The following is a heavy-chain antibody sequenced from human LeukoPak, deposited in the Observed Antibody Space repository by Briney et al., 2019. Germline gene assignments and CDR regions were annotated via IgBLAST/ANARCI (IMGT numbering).Heavy chain of an antibody. V-gene: IGHV1-18*01. CDR1: GYTFTSYS. CDR3: ARDFGFSGRPDAFDI. CDR2: INKYDGHT. J-gene: IGHJ3*02. Sequence: ASVKVSCKASGYTFTSYSTSWVRQAREQRVQWMGWINKYDGHTNNAQKLQGRITITTDTSTSTAYMELRSLRSDDTAVYDCARDFGFSGRPDAFDIWGQGTMVTVSS. D-gene: IGHD1-26*01.